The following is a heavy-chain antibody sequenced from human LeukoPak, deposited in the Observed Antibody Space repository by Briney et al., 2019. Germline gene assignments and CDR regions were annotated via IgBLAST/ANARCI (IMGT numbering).Heavy chain of an antibody. J-gene: IGHJ6*02. V-gene: IGHV1-2*02. Sequence: ASVKVSFKASGYTFTGNYMHWVRQAPGQGLEWMGWINPNSGGTNYAQKFQGRVTMTRDTSISTAYMELSRLRSDDTAVYYCARLDYYYYGMDVWGQGTTVTVSS. CDR1: GYTFTGNY. CDR3: ARLDYYYYGMDV. CDR2: INPNSGGT.